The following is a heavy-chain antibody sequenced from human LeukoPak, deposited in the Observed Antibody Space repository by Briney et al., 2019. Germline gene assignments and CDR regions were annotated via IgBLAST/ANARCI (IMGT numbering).Heavy chain of an antibody. V-gene: IGHV3-23*01. Sequence: GGSLRLSCAASGFTFSSYAMSWVRQAPGKGLEWVSAISGSGGSTYYADSVKGRFTISRDNSKNTLYLQMNSLRSEDTAVYYCARGVAARFFYFDYWGQGTLVTVSS. J-gene: IGHJ4*02. CDR3: ARGVAARFFYFDY. CDR2: ISGSGGST. D-gene: IGHD6-6*01. CDR1: GFTFSSYA.